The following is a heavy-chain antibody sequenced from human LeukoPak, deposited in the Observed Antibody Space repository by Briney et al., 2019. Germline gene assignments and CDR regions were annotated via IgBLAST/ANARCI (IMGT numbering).Heavy chain of an antibody. J-gene: IGHJ4*02. D-gene: IGHD1-26*01. CDR3: ARVWGEGIVARPYYFDY. CDR2: ISAYNGNT. CDR1: GYTFSNYG. Sequence: GASVKVSCKASGYTFSNYGISWVRQAPGQGLEWMGWISAYNGNTNYAPKLQGRVTMTTDTSTSAAYMELRSLRSDDTAVYYCARVWGEGIVARPYYFDYWGQGTLVTVSS. V-gene: IGHV1-18*01.